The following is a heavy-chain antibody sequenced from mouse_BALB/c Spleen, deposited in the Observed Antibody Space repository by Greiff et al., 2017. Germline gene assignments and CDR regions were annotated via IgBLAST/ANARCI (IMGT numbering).Heavy chain of an antibody. Sequence: VKLQESGAELVRPGTSVKISCKASGYTFTNYWLGWVKQRPGHGLEWIGDIYPGGGDTNYNEKFKGKATLTADTSSSTAYMQLSSLTSEDSAVYFCAREAYGNFNRYFDVWGAGTTVTVSS. J-gene: IGHJ1*01. CDR2: IYPGGGDT. CDR1: GYTFTNYW. V-gene: IGHV1-63*02. CDR3: AREAYGNFNRYFDV. D-gene: IGHD2-1*01.